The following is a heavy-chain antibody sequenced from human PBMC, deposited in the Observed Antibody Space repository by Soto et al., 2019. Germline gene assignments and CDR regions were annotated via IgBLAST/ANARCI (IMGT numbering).Heavy chain of an antibody. CDR2: INSDGSST. D-gene: IGHD3-16*01. CDR1: GFTFSSYW. CDR3: ARRGYGDAFDI. Sequence: GGSLRLSCAASGFTFSSYWMHWVRQAPGKGLVWVSRINSDGSSTSYADSVKGRFTISRDNAKNTLYLQMNSLRAEDTAVYYCARRGYGDAFDIWGQGTMVTVSS. J-gene: IGHJ3*02. V-gene: IGHV3-74*01.